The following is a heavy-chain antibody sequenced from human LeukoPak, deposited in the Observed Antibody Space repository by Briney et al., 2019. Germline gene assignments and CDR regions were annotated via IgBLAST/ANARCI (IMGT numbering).Heavy chain of an antibody. V-gene: IGHV3-23*01. J-gene: IGHJ3*02. CDR2: ISGSGGST. Sequence: PGGSLRLSCAASGFTFSSYCMTWVRQAPGKGLEWVSAISGSGGSTYYADSVKGRFTISRDNSKNTLYLQMNSLRAEDTAVYYCAKERNRQGAFDIWGQGTMVTVSS. CDR3: AKERNRQGAFDI. D-gene: IGHD3-16*02. CDR1: GFTFSSYC.